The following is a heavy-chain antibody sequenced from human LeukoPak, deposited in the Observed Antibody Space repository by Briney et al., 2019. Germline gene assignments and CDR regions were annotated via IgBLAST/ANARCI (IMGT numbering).Heavy chain of an antibody. CDR2: VYHSVST. V-gene: IGHV4-38-2*02. Sequence: SETLSLTCTVSGYSISSGYYWGWIRQPPGMGLEWIGSVYHSVSTDYNPSLKGRVTISLDTSKNQFSLRLRSVTATDTAVYYCARDRGAAAGTLDYWGQGTLVTVSS. CDR1: GYSISSGYY. J-gene: IGHJ4*02. CDR3: ARDRGAAAGTLDY. D-gene: IGHD6-13*01.